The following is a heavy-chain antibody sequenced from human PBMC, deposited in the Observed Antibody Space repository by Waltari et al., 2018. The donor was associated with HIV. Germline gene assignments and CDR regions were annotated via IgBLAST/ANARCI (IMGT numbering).Heavy chain of an antibody. Sequence: QVQLQESGPGLVKPSETLSLTCTVSGGSISSYYWSWIRQPPGKGLEWIGYIYYSGSTNYNPSLKSRVTISVDTSKNQFSLKLSSVTAADTAVYYCARGATDDFWSIDYYGMDVWGQGTTVTVSS. D-gene: IGHD3-3*01. CDR1: GGSISSYY. J-gene: IGHJ6*02. CDR3: ARGATDDFWSIDYYGMDV. CDR2: IYYSGST. V-gene: IGHV4-59*01.